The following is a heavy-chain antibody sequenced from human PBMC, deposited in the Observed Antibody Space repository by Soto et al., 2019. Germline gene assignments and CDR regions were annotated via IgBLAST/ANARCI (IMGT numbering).Heavy chain of an antibody. D-gene: IGHD3-3*01. CDR3: AKIYDFWSRHHDSFDV. CDR2: TSGNGGDT. J-gene: IGHJ3*01. CDR1: GFDYGRFA. Sequence: QLFGSGGGLVQPGGSLRLSCVASGFDYGRFAMTWVRQAPGKGLEWVSGTSGNGGDTYYVDSVRGRFTISRDNPKNTLYLQMNSLRVEDTAVYYCAKIYDFWSRHHDSFDVWGQGTSVTVSS. V-gene: IGHV3-23*01.